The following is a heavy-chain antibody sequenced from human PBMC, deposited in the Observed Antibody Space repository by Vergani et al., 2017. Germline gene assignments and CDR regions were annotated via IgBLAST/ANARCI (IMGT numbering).Heavy chain of an antibody. Sequence: EVQLVESGGGLVKPGGSLRLSCAASGFTFSSYSMNWVRQAPGKGLEWVSYISSSSSTIYYADSVKGRFTISRDNAKNSLYLQMNSLRAEDTAVYYCAKGNTIFGVVITLDYWGQGTLVTVSS. CDR1: GFTFSSYS. V-gene: IGHV3-48*01. CDR3: AKGNTIFGVVITLDY. J-gene: IGHJ4*02. D-gene: IGHD3-3*01. CDR2: ISSSSSTI.